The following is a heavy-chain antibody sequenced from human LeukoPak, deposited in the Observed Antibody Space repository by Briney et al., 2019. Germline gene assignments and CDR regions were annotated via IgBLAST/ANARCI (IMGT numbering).Heavy chain of an antibody. J-gene: IGHJ4*02. CDR2: IYYSGST. CDR1: SDSIYSSNYY. V-gene: IGHV4-39*01. D-gene: IGHD2-21*02. Sequence: SETLSLTCTVSSDSIYSSNYYWGWIRQPPGKGLEWIGSIYYSGSTYYNSSLKSRVTISVDTSKNQVSLKLSSLTAADTAVYYCARAAYCGGDCYLFDYWGQGTLVTVSS. CDR3: ARAAYCGGDCYLFDY.